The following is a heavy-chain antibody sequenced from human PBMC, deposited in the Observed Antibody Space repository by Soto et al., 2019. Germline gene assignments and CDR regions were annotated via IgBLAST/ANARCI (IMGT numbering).Heavy chain of an antibody. V-gene: IGHV3-23*01. CDR3: AKAKNDYNWDNRPPFDY. Sequence: PGGSLRLSCEASGFTLRNYAMTWVRQAPGKGLEWVSLISANDVGTYYAESVKTRFTISTDQSRNTLYLHMDSLRADDSAIYYCAKAKNDYNWDNRPPFDYWGQGTLVTVSS. CDR2: ISANDVGT. CDR1: GFTLRNYA. J-gene: IGHJ4*02. D-gene: IGHD1-20*01.